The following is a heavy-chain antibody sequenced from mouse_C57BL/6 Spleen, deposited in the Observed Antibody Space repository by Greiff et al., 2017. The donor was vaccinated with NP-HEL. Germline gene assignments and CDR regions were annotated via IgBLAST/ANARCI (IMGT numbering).Heavy chain of an antibody. CDR1: GYTFTNYW. D-gene: IGHD1-1*01. J-gene: IGHJ1*03. V-gene: IGHV1-63*01. CDR2: IYPGGGYT. CDR3: ARRYYYGSSSNWYFDV. Sequence: QVQLKQSGAELVRPGTSVKMSCKASGYTFTNYWIGWAKQRPGHGLEWIGDIYPGGGYTNYNEKFKGKATLTADKSSSTAYMQFSSLTSEDSAIYYCARRYYYGSSSNWYFDVWGTGTTVTVSS.